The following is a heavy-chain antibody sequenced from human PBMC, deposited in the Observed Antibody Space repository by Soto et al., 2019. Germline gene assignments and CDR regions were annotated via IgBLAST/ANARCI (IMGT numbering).Heavy chain of an antibody. J-gene: IGHJ6*02. Sequence: QVQLVQSGAEVKKPGSSVKVSCKAPRGTFRNYAISWVRQAPGQGLEWMGGIVPIFGTEHYAQKFQGRVTITADESTSTAYMELSSRRFEDTAVYYCAGDTDAGGSYGGDMDVWGQGTTVTVSS. CDR3: AGDTDAGGSYGGDMDV. CDR1: RGTFRNYA. CDR2: IVPIFGTE. D-gene: IGHD1-26*01. V-gene: IGHV1-69*01.